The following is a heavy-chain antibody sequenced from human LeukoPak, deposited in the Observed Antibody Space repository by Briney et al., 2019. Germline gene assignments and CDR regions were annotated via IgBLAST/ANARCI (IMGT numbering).Heavy chain of an antibody. Sequence: TSETLSLTCSVSDYSISSGYYWGWIGQPPGKGLEWIGSMEWIGSIYHSGSAYYNPSLKSRVTISVDTSKNQFSLKLSSVTAADTAVYYCARGPPAAIVYYYYYMDVWGKGTTVTISS. CDR2: IYHSGSA. D-gene: IGHD2-2*01. J-gene: IGHJ6*03. V-gene: IGHV4-38-2*02. CDR1: DYSISSGYY. CDR3: ARGPPAAIVYYYYYMDV.